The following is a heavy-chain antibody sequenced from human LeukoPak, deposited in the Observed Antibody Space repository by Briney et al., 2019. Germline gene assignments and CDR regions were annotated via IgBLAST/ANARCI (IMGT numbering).Heavy chain of an antibody. CDR2: ISAYNGNT. J-gene: IGHJ4*02. V-gene: IGHV1-18*01. CDR3: ARDPYYHDSSGYPRYFDY. D-gene: IGHD3-22*01. CDR1: GYTFTSYG. Sequence: ASVKVSCKASGYTFTSYGISWVRQAPGQGLEWMGWISAYNGNTNYAQKLQGRVTMTTDTSTSTAYMELRSLRSDDTAVYYCARDPYYHDSSGYPRYFDYWGQGTLVTVSS.